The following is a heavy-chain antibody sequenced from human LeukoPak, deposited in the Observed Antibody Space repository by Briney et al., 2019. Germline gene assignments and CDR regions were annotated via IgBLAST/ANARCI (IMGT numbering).Heavy chain of an antibody. Sequence: ASVKVSCKASGYTFTSYGISWVRQAPGQGLEWMGWISAYNGNTNYAQKLQGRVTMTTDTSTSTAHMELSRLRSDDTAVYYCARPPRTGAYYYMDVWGKGTTVTVSS. CDR1: GYTFTSYG. J-gene: IGHJ6*03. CDR2: ISAYNGNT. V-gene: IGHV1-18*01. CDR3: ARPPRTGAYYYMDV. D-gene: IGHD7-27*01.